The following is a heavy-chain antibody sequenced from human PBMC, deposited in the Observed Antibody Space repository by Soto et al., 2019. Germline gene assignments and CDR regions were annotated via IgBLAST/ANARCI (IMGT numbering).Heavy chain of an antibody. CDR2: IYYSGST. CDR3: ASSWPSGYSSSWYFDY. CDR1: GSSISSSSYY. J-gene: IGHJ4*02. Sequence: SETLSLTCTVSGSSISSSSYYWGWIRQPPGKGLEWIGSIYYSGSTYYNPSLKSRVTISVDTSKNQFSLKLSSVTAADTAVYYCASSWPSGYSSSWYFDYWGQGTLVTVSS. D-gene: IGHD6-13*01. V-gene: IGHV4-39*07.